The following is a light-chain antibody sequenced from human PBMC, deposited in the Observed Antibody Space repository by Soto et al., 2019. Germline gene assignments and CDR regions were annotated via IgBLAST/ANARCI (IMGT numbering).Light chain of an antibody. V-gene: IGKV3-15*01. J-gene: IGKJ5*01. CDR2: GAS. CDR1: QSVSGN. Sequence: EIVMTQSPATLSVSPGERATLSCRASQSVSGNLAWYQQKPGQAPRLLIYGASTRATGIPARFSGSGSGTDFTLSISSLQSEDFAVYYCQQYNNWPPTFGQGTRLEIK. CDR3: QQYNNWPPT.